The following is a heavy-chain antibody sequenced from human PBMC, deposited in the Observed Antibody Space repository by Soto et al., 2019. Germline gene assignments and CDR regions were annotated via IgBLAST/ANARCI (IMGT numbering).Heavy chain of an antibody. Sequence: QVQLQESGPGLVKPSETLSLTCTVSGDSISTYYWHWVRQPLGKGLEWIGYIYYLGRTNYNPSLRSRVTMSLDTSKNQISLNLNSVTAADTAVYYCARDLVGLTHFDYWGQGILVTVSS. D-gene: IGHD2-8*02. CDR2: IYYLGRT. CDR1: GDSISTYY. J-gene: IGHJ4*02. CDR3: ARDLVGLTHFDY. V-gene: IGHV4-59*01.